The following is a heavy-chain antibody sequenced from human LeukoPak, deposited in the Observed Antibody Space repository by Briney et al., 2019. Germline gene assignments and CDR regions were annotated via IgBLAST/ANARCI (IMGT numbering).Heavy chain of an antibody. D-gene: IGHD6-19*01. CDR1: GVIVSRNF. Sequence: PGGSLRLSCAASGVIVSRNFTSWVSQDPGKWIQLDAIMYAGGTTDYSESVRGRLYISRDNSNNTLSLQMNTLRAEGTAVYYCAIVSGSGWPLYRWGQGTLVTASS. V-gene: IGHV3-53*01. J-gene: IGHJ5*02. CDR3: AIVSGSGWPLYR. CDR2: MYAGGTT.